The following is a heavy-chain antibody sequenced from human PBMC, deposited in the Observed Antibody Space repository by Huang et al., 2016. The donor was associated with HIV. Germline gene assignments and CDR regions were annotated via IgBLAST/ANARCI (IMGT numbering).Heavy chain of an antibody. V-gene: IGHV5-51*03. Sequence: EVQLEQSGAEVKKPGESLKISCKASGYIFSNFWIGWVRQMPGKGLEWMGFAHPGTSDTRYGPSFDGRVTVSVDKSIATAYLQWSSLRPSDTARYYCATTDASLATSFDHWGRGTMLTVSS. CDR1: GYIFSNFW. CDR2: AHPGTSDT. CDR3: ATTDASLATSFDH. J-gene: IGHJ4*02.